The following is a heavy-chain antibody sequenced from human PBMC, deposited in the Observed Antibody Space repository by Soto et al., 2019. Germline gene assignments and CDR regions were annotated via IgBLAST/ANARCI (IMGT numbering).Heavy chain of an antibody. CDR1: GFTFSSYG. Sequence: QVQLVESGGGVVQPGRSLRLSCAASGFTFSSYGMHWVRQAPGKGLEWVAVISYDGSNKYYADSVKGRFTISRDNSNNTLYLQMNSLRAEDTAVYYCAKNYGSGSYYTGTFDYWGPGTLVTVSS. D-gene: IGHD3-10*01. CDR3: AKNYGSGSYYTGTFDY. CDR2: ISYDGSNK. J-gene: IGHJ4*02. V-gene: IGHV3-30*18.